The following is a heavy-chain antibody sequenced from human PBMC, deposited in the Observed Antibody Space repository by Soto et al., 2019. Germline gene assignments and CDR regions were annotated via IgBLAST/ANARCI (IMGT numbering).Heavy chain of an antibody. CDR3: ARRIQLWFRAYYYYGMDV. J-gene: IGHJ6*02. Sequence: SETLSLTCAVYGGSFSGYYWSWIRQPPGKGLEWIGEINHSGSTKYNPSLKSRVTISVDTSKNHFSLKLSSVTAADTAVYYCARRIQLWFRAYYYYGMDVWGQGTTVTVSS. D-gene: IGHD5-18*01. CDR2: INHSGST. V-gene: IGHV4-34*01. CDR1: GGSFSGYY.